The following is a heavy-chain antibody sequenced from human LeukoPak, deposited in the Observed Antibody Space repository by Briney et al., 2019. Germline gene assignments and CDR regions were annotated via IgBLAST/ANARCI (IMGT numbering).Heavy chain of an antibody. Sequence: SGRSLRLSCAASGFTLSSYAMSWVRQAPGKGLEWVSAISGSGGNTYYADSVKGRFTMSRDNSKNTLYLQMNSLRAEDTVVYFCAETVSGSHSYQGGDYWGQGTLVTVST. V-gene: IGHV3-23*01. CDR3: AETVSGSHSYQGGDY. J-gene: IGHJ4*02. CDR1: GFTLSSYA. D-gene: IGHD3-16*02. CDR2: ISGSGGNT.